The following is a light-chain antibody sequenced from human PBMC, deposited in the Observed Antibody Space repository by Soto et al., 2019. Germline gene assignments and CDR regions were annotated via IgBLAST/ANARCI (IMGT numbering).Light chain of an antibody. CDR1: QSVSSSY. V-gene: IGKV3-20*01. CDR2: YAS. CDR3: QQYASSPQT. J-gene: IGKJ1*01. Sequence: EIVLTQSPGTLSLSPGERATLSCRASQSVSSSYLAWYQQKPGQAPRLLIYYASRRATGIPDRFSGSGSVTDFALPISGLEADDLEVYCCQQYASSPQTFGQGAPVAVK.